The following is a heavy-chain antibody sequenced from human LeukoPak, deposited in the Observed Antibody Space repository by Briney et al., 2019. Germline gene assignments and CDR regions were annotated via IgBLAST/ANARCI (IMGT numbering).Heavy chain of an antibody. CDR3: AVQHGYSYGHLKWFDP. J-gene: IGHJ5*02. CDR1: GGSFSGYY. D-gene: IGHD5-18*01. Sequence: SETLSLTCAVYGGSFSGYYWSWIRQPPGKGLEWIGYIYYSGSTNYNPSLKSRVTISVDTSKNQFSLKLSSVTAADTAVYYCAVQHGYSYGHLKWFDPWGQGTLVTVSP. V-gene: IGHV4-59*12. CDR2: IYYSGST.